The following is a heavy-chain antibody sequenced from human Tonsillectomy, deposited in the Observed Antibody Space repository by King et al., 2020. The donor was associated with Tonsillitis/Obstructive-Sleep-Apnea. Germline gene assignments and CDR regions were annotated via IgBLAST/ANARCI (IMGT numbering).Heavy chain of an antibody. CDR2: ISYDGSNK. CDR3: ARDQPDYSNYPNYYFDY. CDR1: VFTFSRYA. Sequence: VQLVESGGGVVQPGRSLRLSCAASVFTFSRYALHWVRQAPGKGLEWVAVISYDGSNKYYADSVKGRFTISRDNSKNTLYLQMNSLGAEETAVYYCARDQPDYSNYPNYYFDYWGQGTLVTVSS. J-gene: IGHJ4*02. D-gene: IGHD4-11*01. V-gene: IGHV3-30*01.